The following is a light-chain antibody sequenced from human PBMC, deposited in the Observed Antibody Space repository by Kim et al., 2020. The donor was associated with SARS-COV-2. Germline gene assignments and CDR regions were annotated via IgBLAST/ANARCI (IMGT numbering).Light chain of an antibody. CDR2: VNSDGSH. Sequence: GASVKLTCTLSSGHNNYAIAWHQQQPERGPRYLMKVNSDGSHTKGDGIPDRFSGSSSGAERYLTISSLQSEDEADYYCQSWGTGVVFGGGTKVTVL. CDR3: QSWGTGVV. V-gene: IGLV4-69*01. CDR1: SGHNNYA. J-gene: IGLJ3*02.